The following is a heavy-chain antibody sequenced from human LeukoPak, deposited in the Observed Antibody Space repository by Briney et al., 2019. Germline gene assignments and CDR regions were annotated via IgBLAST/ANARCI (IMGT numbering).Heavy chain of an antibody. Sequence: SETLSLTCAVYCGSFSGYYGSWIRQPPGKGLEWIGEINHSGSTNYNPSLKSRVTISVDTSKNQFSLKLSSVTAADTAVYHCASELTRPRNYGMDVWGQGTTVTVSS. CDR1: CGSFSGYY. CDR2: INHSGST. D-gene: IGHD3-10*01. CDR3: ASELTRPRNYGMDV. V-gene: IGHV4-34*01. J-gene: IGHJ6*02.